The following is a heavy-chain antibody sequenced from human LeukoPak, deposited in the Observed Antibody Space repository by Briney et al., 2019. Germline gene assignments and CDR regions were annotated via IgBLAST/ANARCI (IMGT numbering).Heavy chain of an antibody. J-gene: IGHJ4*02. Sequence: SGPVLLRPTEPLTLTFTVSGFSLSNARMGVSWIRQPPGKALEWLAHIFSNDEKSYSTSLKSRLTISKDTSKSQVVLTMTNMDPVDTATYYCARILLNDGDNEFYFDYWGQGTLVTVSS. CDR2: IFSNDEK. CDR3: ARILLNDGDNEFYFDY. CDR1: GFSLSNARMG. V-gene: IGHV2-26*01. D-gene: IGHD4-17*01.